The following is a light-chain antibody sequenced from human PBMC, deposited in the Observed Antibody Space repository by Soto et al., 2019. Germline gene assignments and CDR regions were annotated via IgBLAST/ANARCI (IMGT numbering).Light chain of an antibody. CDR3: QQRSDWPLT. J-gene: IGKJ4*01. CDR1: QGLTSN. CDR2: DAS. Sequence: EIVLTQSPGTLSLSPGERATLSCRASQGLTSNFLAWYQQKPGQAPSLLIYDASNRAAGIPARFSGSGSGTDFTLTISSLEPEDFAVYFCQQRSDWPLTFGGGTKVDIK. V-gene: IGKV3-11*01.